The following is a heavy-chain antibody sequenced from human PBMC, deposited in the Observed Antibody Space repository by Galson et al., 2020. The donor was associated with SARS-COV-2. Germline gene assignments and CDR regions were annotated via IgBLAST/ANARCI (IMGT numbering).Heavy chain of an antibody. CDR1: GGTFSSYA. J-gene: IGHJ6*02. Sequence: SVKVSCKASGGTFSSYAISWVRQAPGQGLEWMGGIIPIFGTANYAQKFQGRVTITADESTSTAYMELSSLRSEDTAVYYCARAGAGARLRFLDPANYYYYGMDVWGQGTTVTVSS. CDR3: ARAGAGARLRFLDPANYYYYGMDV. CDR2: IIPIFGTA. V-gene: IGHV1-69*13. D-gene: IGHD3-3*01.